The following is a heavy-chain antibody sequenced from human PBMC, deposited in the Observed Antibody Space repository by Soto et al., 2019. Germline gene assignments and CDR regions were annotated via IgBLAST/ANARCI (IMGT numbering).Heavy chain of an antibody. CDR2: ITYDGSHQ. D-gene: IGHD5-18*01. V-gene: IGHV3-30*03. CDR1: GFGFDAYG. J-gene: IGHJ1*01. Sequence: QVKLVESGGGVVHPGGSLRLSCAASGFGFDAYGIHWVRRAPGKGLEWVAVITYDGSHQYYRDSVKGRFTITRDNVRKTMFLQMDNLQTEDTAMYFCARGSQYNYGPLAYFAHWGQGTMVTVSS. CDR3: ARGSQYNYGPLAYFAH.